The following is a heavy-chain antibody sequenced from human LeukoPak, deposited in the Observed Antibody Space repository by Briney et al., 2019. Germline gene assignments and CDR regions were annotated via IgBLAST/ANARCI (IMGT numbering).Heavy chain of an antibody. J-gene: IGHJ4*02. CDR2: IYSSGST. Sequence: SETLSLTCTVSGGSISNYYWSWIRQPAGKGLEWIGRIYSSGSTNYNPSLKSRVTVSVDTSKNQVSLKLSSVTAADTAVYYCARGGISTSLDYWDQGTLVTVSS. V-gene: IGHV4-4*07. CDR1: GGSISNYY. D-gene: IGHD3-3*02. CDR3: ARGGISTSLDY.